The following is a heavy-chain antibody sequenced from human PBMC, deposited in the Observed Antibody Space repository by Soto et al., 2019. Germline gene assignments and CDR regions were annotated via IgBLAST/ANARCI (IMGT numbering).Heavy chain of an antibody. CDR3: ARLKTTVTLLYYFDY. D-gene: IGHD4-17*01. V-gene: IGHV4-61*01. CDR2: IYYSGTT. CDR1: GGSVSSGSYY. J-gene: IGHJ4*02. Sequence: SETLSLTCTFSGGSVSSGSYYLSWIRQPPGKGLEWIGNIYYSGTTKYNPSLKSRVTISLDTSKNQFSLKLSSVTAADTAVYYCARLKTTVTLLYYFDYWGQGTLVTVSS.